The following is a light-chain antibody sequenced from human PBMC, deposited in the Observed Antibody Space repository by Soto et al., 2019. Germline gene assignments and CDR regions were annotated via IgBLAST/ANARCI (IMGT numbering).Light chain of an antibody. J-gene: IGLJ2*01. V-gene: IGLV2-14*01. Sequence: QSALTQPASVSGSPGQSITISCAGTSSDVGGYNYVSWYQQHPGKAPKLMIYGVSNRPSGISNRFSGSKSGNTASLTISGLQAEDEDDYYCSSYTRSSTLVFGGGTKLTVL. CDR1: SSDVGGYNY. CDR3: SSYTRSSTLV. CDR2: GVS.